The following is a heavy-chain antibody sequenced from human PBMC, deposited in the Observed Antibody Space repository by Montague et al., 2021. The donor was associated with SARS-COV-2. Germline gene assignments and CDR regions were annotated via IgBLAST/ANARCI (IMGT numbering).Heavy chain of an antibody. CDR1: GGSFSTYS. D-gene: IGHD3-10*01. J-gene: IGHJ6*03. CDR3: ARLGDGVVPSPILGVGPYYSYYYMDV. V-gene: IGHV4-34*01. CDR2: IHHGGST. Sequence: SETLSFTCAVHGGSFSTYSWNWIRQPPGKGLGWIGEIHHGGSTNYNPSLKSRVTISADTSKNQFSLKLTSVAAADTAVYYCARLGDGVVPSPILGVGPYYSYYYMDVWGKGTTVTVSS.